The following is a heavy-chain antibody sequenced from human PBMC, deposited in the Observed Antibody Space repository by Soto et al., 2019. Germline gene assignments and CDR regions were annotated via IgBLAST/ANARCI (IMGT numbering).Heavy chain of an antibody. D-gene: IGHD6-13*01. CDR1: GYTFTGYY. V-gene: IGHV1-2*02. J-gene: IGHJ6*01. CDR2: INPNSGGT. CDR3: ARGEQQLVRERYGMDV. Sequence: ASVKVSCKASGYTFTGYYMHCVRQAPGQVLEWMGWINPNSGGTNYAQKFQGRVTMTRDTSISTAYMELSRLRSDDTAVYYCARGEQQLVRERYGMDVWGQGTTVTVSS.